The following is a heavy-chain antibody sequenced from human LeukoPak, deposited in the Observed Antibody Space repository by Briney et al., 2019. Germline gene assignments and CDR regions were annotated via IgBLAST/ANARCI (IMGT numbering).Heavy chain of an antibody. CDR1: GYTFGTSS. CDR2: ISPNNGNT. V-gene: IGHV1-18*01. J-gene: IGHJ3*02. CDR3: TRVRNSNNWWGPFDI. Sequence: ASAKVSCKAFGYTFGTSSITWVRQAPGQRLEWMGWISPNNGNTHYAQGVQGRVTMTTDTSRSTAYMELRSLRSDDTAVYYCTRVRNSNNWWGPFDIWGQGTMVTVSS. D-gene: IGHD1-1*01.